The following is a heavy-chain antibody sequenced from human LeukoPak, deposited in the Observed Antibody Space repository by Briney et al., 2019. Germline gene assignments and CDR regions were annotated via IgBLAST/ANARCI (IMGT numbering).Heavy chain of an antibody. CDR1: GFAFSTYA. D-gene: IGHD2-8*01. Sequence: GGSLRLSCAASGFAFSTYAMHWGRQAPGKGLEWVAVISYNGSGVYYGDSVKGRFTISRDNSRNTLYLQMNRLRVEDTAVYHCAKAGCSSARCYTNYWGQGTSVTVSS. CDR3: AKAGCSSARCYTNY. J-gene: IGHJ4*02. V-gene: IGHV3-30*18. CDR2: ISYNGSGV.